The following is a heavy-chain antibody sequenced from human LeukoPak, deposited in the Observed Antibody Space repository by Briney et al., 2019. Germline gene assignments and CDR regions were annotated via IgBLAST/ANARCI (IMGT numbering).Heavy chain of an antibody. CDR3: ARDRQIAY. CDR1: GFPFTNYW. J-gene: IGHJ4*02. Sequence: GGSLTLSCVASGFPFTNYWMHWVRQAAGQGLEWVANIKQDGSEKHYVDSVKGRFTISRDNAKNSLYLQMNSLRAEDTAVYYCARDRQIAYWGQGTLVTVSS. CDR2: IKQDGSEK. V-gene: IGHV3-7*01.